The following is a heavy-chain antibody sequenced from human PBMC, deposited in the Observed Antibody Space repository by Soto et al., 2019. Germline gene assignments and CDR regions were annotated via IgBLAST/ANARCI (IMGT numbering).Heavy chain of an antibody. CDR1: GFTVSSKY. CDR2: IQSGGPT. Sequence: PGGSLRLSCAASGFTVSSKYMSWVRQAPGKGLEWVSLIQSGGPTYYADSVKGRFTISRDTSENTLHLQMDSLTAADTAVYYCARTRDQYCSGGNCYYYYYMDVWGKGTSVTVSS. V-gene: IGHV3-66*01. CDR3: ARTRDQYCSGGNCYYYYYMDV. J-gene: IGHJ6*03. D-gene: IGHD2-15*01.